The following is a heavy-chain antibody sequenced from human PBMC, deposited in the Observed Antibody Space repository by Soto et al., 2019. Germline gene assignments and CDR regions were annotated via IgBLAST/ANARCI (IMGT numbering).Heavy chain of an antibody. V-gene: IGHV3-30*02. D-gene: IGHD2-15*01. J-gene: IGHJ3*02. CDR3: ATSTLTEAFDI. Sequence: QVQLVESGGGVVQPGGSRRLSCEASRFSFSDYGMHWVRQAPGKGLEWVALIRDDGSATYYSDSVKGRFAISRDNSKNTLYLQMNSLRAEDTAVYYCATSTLTEAFDIWGQGTMVSVSS. CDR1: RFSFSDYG. CDR2: IRDDGSAT.